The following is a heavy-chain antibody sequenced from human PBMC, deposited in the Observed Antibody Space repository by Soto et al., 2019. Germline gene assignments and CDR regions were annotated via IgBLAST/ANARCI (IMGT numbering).Heavy chain of an antibody. J-gene: IGHJ5*02. CDR1: GGTFSSYA. CDR2: IIPIFGTA. D-gene: IGHD3-22*01. V-gene: IGHV1-69*06. Sequence: SVKVSCKASGGTFSSYAISWVRQAPGQGLEWMGGIIPIFGTANYAQKFQGRVTITADKSTRTDYMELSSLRSEDTDVYYCARDRGYYYDSSGLMGWFDPWGQGTLVTVSS. CDR3: ARDRGYYYDSSGLMGWFDP.